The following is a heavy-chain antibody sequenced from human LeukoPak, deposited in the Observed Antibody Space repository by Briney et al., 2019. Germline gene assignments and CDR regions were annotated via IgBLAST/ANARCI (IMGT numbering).Heavy chain of an antibody. J-gene: IGHJ4*02. V-gene: IGHV4-61*02. CDR2: IYTSGST. CDR3: ARVARSMSSNSEDS. Sequence: SQTLSLTCTVSGGSISTGSYYWNWIRQPAGKGLEWIGRIYTSGSTNYNPSLKSRVTLSVDTSKNQFSLKLNSVTAADTAVYYCARVARSMSSNSEDSWGQGTLVTVSS. D-gene: IGHD6-13*01. CDR1: GGSISTGSYY.